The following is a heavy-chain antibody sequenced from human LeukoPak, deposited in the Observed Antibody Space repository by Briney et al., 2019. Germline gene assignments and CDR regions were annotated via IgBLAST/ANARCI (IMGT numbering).Heavy chain of an antibody. CDR3: AKLHDYDFWSGSFDY. J-gene: IGHJ4*02. CDR1: GYTFTGYY. D-gene: IGHD3-3*01. V-gene: IGHV1-2*02. Sequence: ASVKVSCKASGYTFTGYYMHWVRQAPGQGLEWMGWINPNSGGTNYAQKFQGRVTMTRDTSISTAYMELSRLRSDDTAVYYCAKLHDYDFWSGSFDYWGQGTLDTVSS. CDR2: INPNSGGT.